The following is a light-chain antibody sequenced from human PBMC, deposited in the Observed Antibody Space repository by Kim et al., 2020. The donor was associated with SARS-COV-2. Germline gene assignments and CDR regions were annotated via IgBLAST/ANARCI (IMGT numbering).Light chain of an antibody. CDR1: SGSIADNY. CDR3: QSYNRDNVL. CDR2: EDD. J-gene: IGLJ2*01. Sequence: GKAVYITCTRSSGSIADNYVRWYQQRPGGVPTAVIYEDDQRPSGVSDRFSGSIDNSSNSASLTISGLRTEDEADYYCQSYNRDNVLFGGGTQLTVL. V-gene: IGLV6-57*03.